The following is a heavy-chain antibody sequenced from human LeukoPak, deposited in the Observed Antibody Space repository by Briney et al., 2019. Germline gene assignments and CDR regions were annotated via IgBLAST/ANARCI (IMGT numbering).Heavy chain of an antibody. V-gene: IGHV3-48*04. D-gene: IGHD3-22*01. CDR3: ARDIYYDSSGYYGSVY. CDR2: ISSSSSTI. J-gene: IGHJ4*02. Sequence: GGSMRLSCAASGFTFSSYSMNWVRQAPGKGLEWVSYISSSSSTIYYADSVKGRFTISRDNAKNSLYLQMNSLRAEDTAVYYCARDIYYDSSGYYGSVYWGQGTLVTVSS. CDR1: GFTFSSYS.